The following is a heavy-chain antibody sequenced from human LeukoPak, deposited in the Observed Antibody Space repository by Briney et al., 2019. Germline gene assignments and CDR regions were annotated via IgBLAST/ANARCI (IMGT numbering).Heavy chain of an antibody. CDR2: IYHSGST. V-gene: IGHV4-38-2*02. D-gene: IGHD7-27*01. J-gene: IGHJ4*02. CDR3: ARRWGDY. Sequence: SETLSLTCTVSGYSISSGYYWGWIRQPPGKGLEWIGSIYHSGSTYYNPSLKSRVTISVDTSKNQFSLKLSSVTAADTAVYYCARRWGDYWGQGTLVTVSS. CDR1: GYSISSGYY.